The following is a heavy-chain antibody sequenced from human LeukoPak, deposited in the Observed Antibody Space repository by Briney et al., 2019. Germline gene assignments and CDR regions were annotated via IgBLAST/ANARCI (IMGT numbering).Heavy chain of an antibody. V-gene: IGHV1-18*01. J-gene: IGHJ4*02. D-gene: IGHD4-23*01. Sequence: GASVKDSCKASGYTFTSFGISWVRQAPGQGLEWMGRIDTYNGNTNYAQKLQGRVTMTTDTSTNTAYVELRSLRSDDTAVYYCATEFHRGNSPFDYWGQGTLVTVSS. CDR3: ATEFHRGNSPFDY. CDR2: IDTYNGNT. CDR1: GYTFTSFG.